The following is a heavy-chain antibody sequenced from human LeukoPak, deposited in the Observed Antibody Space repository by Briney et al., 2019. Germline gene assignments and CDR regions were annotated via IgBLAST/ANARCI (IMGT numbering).Heavy chain of an antibody. J-gene: IGHJ4*02. CDR3: ARGVAMGTTYYFDS. CDR1: GFTFSAYG. CDR2: ISNHNGNT. D-gene: IGHD1-1*01. Sequence: ASVKVSCKNSGFTFSAYGIGWVRQAPGQGPEWMGWISNHNGNTNYAQKFQGRISVTTETSTGTAFLEVRDLKSDDTAVYYCARGVAMGTTYYFDSWGRGTQVTVAS. V-gene: IGHV1-18*01.